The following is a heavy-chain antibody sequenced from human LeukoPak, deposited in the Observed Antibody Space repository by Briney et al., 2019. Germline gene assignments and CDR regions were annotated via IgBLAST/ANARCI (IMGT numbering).Heavy chain of an antibody. D-gene: IGHD4-17*01. CDR1: GYTFTSYT. J-gene: IGHJ4*02. V-gene: IGHV7-4-1*02. CDR2: INTNTGNP. Sequence: GASVKVSCKASGYTFTSYTMNWVRQAPGQGLEWMGWINTNTGNPTYAQGFTGRFVFSLDTSVSTTYLQISSLKAEDTAVYYCARGLYGDYTIRTFDYWGQGTLVTVSS. CDR3: ARGLYGDYTIRTFDY.